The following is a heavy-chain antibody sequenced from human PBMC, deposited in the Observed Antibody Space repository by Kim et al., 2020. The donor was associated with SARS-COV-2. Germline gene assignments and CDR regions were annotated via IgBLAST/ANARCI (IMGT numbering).Heavy chain of an antibody. CDR2: ISSSGSTI. CDR3: ARDSWGYYDILTGYHYYYYGMDV. Sequence: GGSLRLSCAASGFTFSSYEMNWVRQAPGKGLEWVSYISSSGSTIYYADSVKGRFTISRDNAKNSLYLQMNSLRAEDTAVYYCARDSWGYYDILTGYHYYYYGMDVWGQGTTVTVSS. V-gene: IGHV3-48*03. CDR1: GFTFSSYE. D-gene: IGHD3-9*01. J-gene: IGHJ6*02.